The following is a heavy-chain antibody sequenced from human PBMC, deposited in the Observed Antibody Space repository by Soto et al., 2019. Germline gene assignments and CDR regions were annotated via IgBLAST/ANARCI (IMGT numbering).Heavy chain of an antibody. CDR3: ARERYYDSSGYSIPTIDY. CDR2: ISAYNGNT. D-gene: IGHD3-22*01. V-gene: IGHV1-18*04. CDR1: GYTFTSYG. Sequence: QVQLVQSGAEVKKPAASVKVSCKASGYTFTSYGISWVRQAPGQGLEWMGWISAYNGNTNYAQKLQGRVTMTTDTSTSTAYMELRSLRSDGTAVYYCARERYYDSSGYSIPTIDYWGQGTLVTVSS. J-gene: IGHJ4*02.